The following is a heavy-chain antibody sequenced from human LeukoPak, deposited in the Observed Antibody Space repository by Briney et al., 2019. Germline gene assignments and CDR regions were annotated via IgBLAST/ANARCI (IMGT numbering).Heavy chain of an antibody. CDR1: GGSISSGGYY. D-gene: IGHD2-2*02. CDR3: ASIPCYCSSTSCYTWDY. Sequence: SETLSLTCTVSGGSISSGGYYWSWIRQHPGRGLEWIGYIYYSGSTYYNPSLESRVTISVDTSKNQFSLKLSSVTAADTAVYYCASIPCYCSSTSCYTWDYWGQGTLVTVSS. CDR2: IYYSGST. J-gene: IGHJ4*02. V-gene: IGHV4-31*03.